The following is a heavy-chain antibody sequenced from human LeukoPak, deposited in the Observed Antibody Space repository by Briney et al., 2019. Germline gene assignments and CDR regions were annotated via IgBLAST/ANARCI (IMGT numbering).Heavy chain of an antibody. CDR1: VYTLSELS. CDR3: ATVRKYGSLTYYYRYFDC. CDR2: FDPEDGET. Sequence: ASVTVSCKVSVYTLSELSMHWVRQAPGKGLEWMGGFDPEDGETIYAQKFQGRVTMTEGASADTAYMEMSSLRSEDAAVYYCATVRKYGSLTYYYRYFDCWGQGTLVSVSS. D-gene: IGHD3-10*01. J-gene: IGHJ4*02. V-gene: IGHV1-24*01.